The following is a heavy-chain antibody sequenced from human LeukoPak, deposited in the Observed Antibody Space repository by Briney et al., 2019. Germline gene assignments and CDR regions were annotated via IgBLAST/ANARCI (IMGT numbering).Heavy chain of an antibody. CDR3: NRGLEPSTGPDH. J-gene: IGHJ4*02. Sequence: GGSLRLSCVASGFSFSSYVMHWVRQAPGKGLEWVGFIRRKGSGGTPYYAASVKGRFTISRDDSKSLAYLQMNSLKTEDTAVYYCNRGLEPSTGPDHWGQGTLVTVSS. CDR2: IRRKGSGGTP. D-gene: IGHD1-1*01. V-gene: IGHV3-49*04. CDR1: GFSFSSYV.